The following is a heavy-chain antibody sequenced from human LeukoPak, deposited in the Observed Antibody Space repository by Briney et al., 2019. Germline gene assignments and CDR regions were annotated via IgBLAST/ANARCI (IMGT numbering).Heavy chain of an antibody. V-gene: IGHV1-24*01. CDR1: GYSLTELS. Sequence: GASVKVSCKVSGYSLTELSIYWVRQAPGKGLEWMGGFDPEDGETIYAQKFQGRVTMTEDTSTDTAYMELSSLRSEDTAVYYCATLHTYYYDSSGYYYFDYWGQGTLVTVSS. D-gene: IGHD3-22*01. J-gene: IGHJ4*02. CDR2: FDPEDGET. CDR3: ATLHTYYYDSSGYYYFDY.